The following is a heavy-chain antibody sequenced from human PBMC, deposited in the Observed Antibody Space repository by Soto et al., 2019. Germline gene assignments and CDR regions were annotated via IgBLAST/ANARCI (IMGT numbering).Heavy chain of an antibody. CDR1: RYEFASCD. V-gene: IGHV1-8*01. CDR3: ARGSYYYYGMDV. CDR2: MNPNIGNT. Sequence: TSVKLCWAASRYEFASCDINWVRQATGQGHEWIAWMNPNIGNTGYAQNFKGRVTMTSNTSISTAYMELSSLRSANTAVYYCARGSYYYYGMDVRAQGTTVTVSS. J-gene: IGHJ6*02.